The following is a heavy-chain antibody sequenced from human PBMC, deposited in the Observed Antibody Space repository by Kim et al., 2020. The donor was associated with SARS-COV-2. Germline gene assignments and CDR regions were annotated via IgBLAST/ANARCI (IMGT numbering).Heavy chain of an antibody. CDR1: GGSISSYY. D-gene: IGHD4-17*01. Sequence: SETLSLTCTVSGGSISSYYWTWFRQPPGKGLECVGYIYNSVITNYNPSLKSRVTMSVDTSKNQFSLKLNSVTAAATAVYYCARLGGSTVPRSVAFDIWG. J-gene: IGHJ3*02. V-gene: IGHV4-59*08. CDR3: ARLGGSTVPRSVAFDI. CDR2: IYNSVIT.